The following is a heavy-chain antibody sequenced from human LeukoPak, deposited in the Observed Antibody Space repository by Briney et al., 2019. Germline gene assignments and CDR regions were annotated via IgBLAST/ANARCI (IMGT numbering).Heavy chain of an antibody. CDR2: MNPNSGNR. CDR3: ARVHDYYDRPFFYYGMDV. J-gene: IGHJ6*02. CDR1: GYPFINYD. Sequence: PGASVKVSCKASGYPFINYDIKWVRQATGQGLEWMGWMNPNSGNRGYAQKFQGRVSMTRDTSVSTAYMELSSLTPEDTAVYYCARVHDYYDRPFFYYGMDVWGQGTTVIVS. V-gene: IGHV1-8*01. D-gene: IGHD3-22*01.